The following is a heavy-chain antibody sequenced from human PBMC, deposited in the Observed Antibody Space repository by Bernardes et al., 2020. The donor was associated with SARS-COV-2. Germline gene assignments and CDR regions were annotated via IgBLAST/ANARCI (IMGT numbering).Heavy chain of an antibody. Sequence: GGSLRLSRAASGFTFSNAWMNWVHQAPGKGLEWVGHIKRKTDGGTTDYAAPVKGRFTISGDDSKNTMYLQMNSLKTEDTAVYYCTTGAEIYYDSSGFSYYFDFWGQGTLVTVSS. V-gene: IGHV3-15*07. CDR1: GFTFSNAW. D-gene: IGHD3-22*01. CDR2: IKRKTDGGTT. CDR3: TTGAEIYYDSSGFSYYFDF. J-gene: IGHJ4*02.